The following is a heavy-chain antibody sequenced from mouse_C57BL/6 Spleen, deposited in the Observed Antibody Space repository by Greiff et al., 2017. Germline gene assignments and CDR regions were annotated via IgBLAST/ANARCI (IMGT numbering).Heavy chain of an antibody. Sequence: VQLQQSGAELVRPGTSVKVSCKASGYAFTNYLLEWVKQRPGQGLAWIGVINPGSGGTNYNEKFKGKATLTADKSSSTAYMQLSSLTSEDSAVYFCARHYDYVSFAYWGQGTLVTVSA. CDR3: ARHYDYVSFAY. CDR1: GYAFTNYL. CDR2: INPGSGGT. J-gene: IGHJ3*01. D-gene: IGHD2-4*01. V-gene: IGHV1-54*01.